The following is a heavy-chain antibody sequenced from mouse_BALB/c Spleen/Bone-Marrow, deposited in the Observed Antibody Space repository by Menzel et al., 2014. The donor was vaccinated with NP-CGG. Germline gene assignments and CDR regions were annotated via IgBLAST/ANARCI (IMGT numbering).Heavy chain of an antibody. CDR1: GFSLTSYG. Sequence: QVQLKQSGPGLVQPSQSLSITCTVSGFSLTSYGVHWVRQSPGKGLEWLGVIWSGGSTDYNAAFISRLSISKDNSKSQVFFKMNNPEANDTAIYFCARNGGAYYRYYYAMDYWGQGTSVTVSS. CDR2: IWSGGST. J-gene: IGHJ4*01. D-gene: IGHD2-14*01. V-gene: IGHV2-2*02. CDR3: ARNGGAYYRYYYAMDY.